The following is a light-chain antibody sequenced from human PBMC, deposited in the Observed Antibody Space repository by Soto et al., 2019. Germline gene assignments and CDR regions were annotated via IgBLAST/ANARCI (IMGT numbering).Light chain of an antibody. CDR3: SSFTSSSSYV. V-gene: IGLV2-14*01. CDR1: SSDVGGYNY. J-gene: IGLJ1*01. CDR2: EVG. Sequence: QSVLTRPASVSGSPGQSITISCTGTSSDVGGYNYVSWYQQHPGKAPKLMIYEVGNRPSGVSNRFSGSKSGNTASLTISGLQAEDEADYYCSSFTSSSSYVFGTGTKVTVL.